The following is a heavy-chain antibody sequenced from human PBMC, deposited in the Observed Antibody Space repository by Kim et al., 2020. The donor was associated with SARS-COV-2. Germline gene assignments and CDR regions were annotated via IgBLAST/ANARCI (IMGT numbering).Heavy chain of an antibody. CDR2: ISGSGGST. Sequence: GGSLRLSCAASGFTFSSYAMSWVRQAPGKGLEWVSAISGSGGSTYYADSVKGRFTISRDNSKNTLYLQMNSLRAEDTAVYYCAKRGTVTRAPFHYWGQRTLVTVSS. V-gene: IGHV3-23*01. D-gene: IGHD4-17*01. CDR1: GFTFSSYA. CDR3: AKRGTVTRAPFHY. J-gene: IGHJ4*02.